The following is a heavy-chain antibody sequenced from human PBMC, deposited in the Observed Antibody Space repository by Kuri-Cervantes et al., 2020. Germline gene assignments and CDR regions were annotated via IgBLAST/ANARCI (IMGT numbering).Heavy chain of an antibody. J-gene: IGHJ6*04. V-gene: IGHV3-30*19. CDR1: GFTFSTYG. CDR2: ISYDGSNK. D-gene: IGHD7-27*01. CDR3: ARDFSWGRVV. Sequence: GESLKISCAASGFTFSTYGMHWVRQAPGKGLEWVAVISYDGSNKYYADSVKGRFTISRDNSKNTLYLQMNSLRAEDTAVYYCARDFSWGRVVWGKGTTVTVSS.